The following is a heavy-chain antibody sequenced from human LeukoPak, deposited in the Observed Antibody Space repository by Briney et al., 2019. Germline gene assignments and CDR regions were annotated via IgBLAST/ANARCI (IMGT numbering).Heavy chain of an antibody. J-gene: IGHJ4*02. Sequence: PGGSLRLSCAASGFSFSDYYMSWIRQAPGKGLEWVSWISSSGSTIYYADSAKGRFTFSRVNAKNSLYLQMNSLGAGDTAVYYCARRDDYIDFWGQGTLVIVSS. CDR1: GFSFSDYY. CDR3: ARRDDYIDF. V-gene: IGHV3-11*01. CDR2: ISSSGSTI.